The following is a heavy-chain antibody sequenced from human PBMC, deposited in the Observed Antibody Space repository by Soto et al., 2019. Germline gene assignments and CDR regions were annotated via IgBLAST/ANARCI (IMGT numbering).Heavy chain of an antibody. J-gene: IGHJ4*02. Sequence: TLSLTCTVSGGSISSYYWSWIRQPPGKGLEWIGCIYDSGSTNYNPSLNSRVTISADTSKNEVSLKLSSVTAADTAVYYCARHVYSYGSPFDYWGQGTLVTSPQ. D-gene: IGHD5-18*01. CDR2: IYDSGST. V-gene: IGHV4-59*08. CDR3: ARHVYSYGSPFDY. CDR1: GGSISSYY.